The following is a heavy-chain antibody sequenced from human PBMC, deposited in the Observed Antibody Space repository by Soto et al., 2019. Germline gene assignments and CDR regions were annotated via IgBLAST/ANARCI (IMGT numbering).Heavy chain of an antibody. CDR1: GGSISSYY. J-gene: IGHJ6*02. CDR3: ARVRDYYYYGMDV. CDR2: IYYSGST. V-gene: IGHV4-59*01. Sequence: PSETLSLTCTVSGGSISSYYWSWIRQPPGKGLEWIGYIYYSGSTNYNPSIKSRVTISVDTSKNQFSLKLSSVTAADTAVYYCARVRDYYYYGMDVWGQGTTVTVSS.